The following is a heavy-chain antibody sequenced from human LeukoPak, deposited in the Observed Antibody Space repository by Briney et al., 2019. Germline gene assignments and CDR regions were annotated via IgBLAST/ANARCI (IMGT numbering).Heavy chain of an antibody. CDR2: ISDSGGIT. Sequence: SGGSLRLSCAASGFTFSSYTMSWVRQAPGKGLEWVSTISDSGGITYYADSLKGRFTISRNNPKNSLYLQMNSLRAEDTAVYYCARNRGDPSYFDYWGQGTLVTVSS. CDR3: ARNRGDPSYFDY. CDR1: GFTFSSYT. V-gene: IGHV3-23*01. J-gene: IGHJ4*02. D-gene: IGHD4-17*01.